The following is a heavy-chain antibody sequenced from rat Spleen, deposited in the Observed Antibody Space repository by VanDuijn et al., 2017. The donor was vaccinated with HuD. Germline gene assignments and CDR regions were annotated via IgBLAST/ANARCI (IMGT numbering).Heavy chain of an antibody. J-gene: IGHJ3*01. Sequence: EVQLVESGGGLVQPGRSLKLSCAASGFTYSNYVMAWVSQAPTKGLEWVASITNTGDTTYYSDSVKGRFTISRDNAKSTLYLQMDSLRSEDTATYYCATTPGRPFAYWGQGTLVTVSS. CDR2: ITNTGDTT. CDR3: ATTPGRPFAY. D-gene: IGHD5-1*01. V-gene: IGHV5-25*01. CDR1: GFTYSNYV.